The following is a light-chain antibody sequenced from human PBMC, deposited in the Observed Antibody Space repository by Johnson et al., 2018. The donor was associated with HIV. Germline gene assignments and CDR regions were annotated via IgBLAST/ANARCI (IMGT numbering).Light chain of an antibody. J-gene: IGLJ1*01. V-gene: IGLV1-51*01. Sequence: QSVLSQPPSVSAAPGQNITISCSGNSSNIGNNYISWYQQLPGTAPKILIYDNDQRPLGIPDRFSGSKSGTSATLAITGLQTGDEADYYCGTWDNRLRTGFFGSGTKCTVL. CDR1: SSNIGNNY. CDR3: GTWDNRLRTGF. CDR2: DND.